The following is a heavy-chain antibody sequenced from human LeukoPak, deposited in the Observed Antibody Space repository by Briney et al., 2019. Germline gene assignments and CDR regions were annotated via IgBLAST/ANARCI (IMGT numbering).Heavy chain of an antibody. J-gene: IGHJ4*02. CDR1: RFAFSSYG. CDR3: AKVGLTVTTILDYFGY. D-gene: IGHD4-11*01. CDR2: ISYDGSNK. Sequence: GGSLRLSCAASRFAFSSYGMHWVRQAPGKGLEWVALISYDGSNKYYADSVKGRFTISRDNSKNTLYLQMNSLRAEDTAVYYCAKVGLTVTTILDYFGYWGQGTLVTVSS. V-gene: IGHV3-30*18.